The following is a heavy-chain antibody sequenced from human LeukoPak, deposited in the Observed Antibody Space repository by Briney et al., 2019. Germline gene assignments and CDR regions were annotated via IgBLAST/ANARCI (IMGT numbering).Heavy chain of an antibody. Sequence: SETLSLTCAVYGGSFSGYYWSWIRQSPGKGLEWIGEINHSGSTNYNPSLKSRVTISVDTSKNQFSLKLSSVAAADTAVYYCAREAAAGSLDYWGQGTLVTVSS. D-gene: IGHD6-13*01. V-gene: IGHV4-34*01. CDR2: INHSGST. J-gene: IGHJ4*02. CDR1: GGSFSGYY. CDR3: AREAAAGSLDY.